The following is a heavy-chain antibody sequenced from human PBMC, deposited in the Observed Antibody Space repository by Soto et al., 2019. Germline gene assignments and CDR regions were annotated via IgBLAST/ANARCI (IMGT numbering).Heavy chain of an antibody. V-gene: IGHV3-30-3*01. D-gene: IGHD3-3*01. J-gene: IGHJ3*02. Sequence: GGSLRLSCAASGFTFSSYAMHWVRQAPGKGLEWVAVISYDGSNKYYADSVKGRFTISRDNSKNTLYLQMNSLRAEDTAVYYCARGDYDFWSGYILDAFDIWGQGTMVTVSS. CDR2: ISYDGSNK. CDR1: GFTFSSYA. CDR3: ARGDYDFWSGYILDAFDI.